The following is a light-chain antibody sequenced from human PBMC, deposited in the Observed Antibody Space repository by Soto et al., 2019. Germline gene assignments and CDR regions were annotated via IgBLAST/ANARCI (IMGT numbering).Light chain of an antibody. CDR2: VNN. CDR1: SSNIGAGYD. J-gene: IGLJ2*01. V-gene: IGLV1-40*01. Sequence: QPVLTQPPSVSGAPGQRVTISCTGSSSNIGAGYDVHWYQQLPGTAPKLLIYVNNNRPSGVPDRFSGSKSGTSASLAITGLQAEDEADYYCHSYDSSLSGVVFGGGTKLTVL. CDR3: HSYDSSLSGVV.